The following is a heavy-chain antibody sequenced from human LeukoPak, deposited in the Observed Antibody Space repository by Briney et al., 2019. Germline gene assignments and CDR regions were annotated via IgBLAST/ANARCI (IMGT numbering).Heavy chain of an antibody. Sequence: PVKVSCKASGGTFSSNAISWVRQAPGQGLEWMGRVIPILGIANYAQKFQGRVTITADKSTSTAYMELSSLRSEDTAVYYCAKDWNYYDSSGYYSGFDIWGQGTLVTVSS. CDR3: AKDWNYYDSSGYYSGFDI. CDR1: GGTFSSNA. V-gene: IGHV1-69*04. D-gene: IGHD3-22*01. CDR2: VIPILGIA. J-gene: IGHJ3*02.